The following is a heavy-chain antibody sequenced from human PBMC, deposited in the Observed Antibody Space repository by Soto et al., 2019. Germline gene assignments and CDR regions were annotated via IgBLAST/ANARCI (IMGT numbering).Heavy chain of an antibody. J-gene: IGHJ6*02. Sequence: GPLSLSCAAAGFSFSKYGIDWVRQAPGKGLEWVAVISYDGTEKYYADSVKGRFSISRDNSKNILYLQMNSLRPEDTAVFYCAKDRASPGVYYYYAMDVWGQGTTVT. D-gene: IGHD3-10*01. V-gene: IGHV3-30*18. CDR3: AKDRASPGVYYYYAMDV. CDR2: ISYDGTEK. CDR1: GFSFSKYG.